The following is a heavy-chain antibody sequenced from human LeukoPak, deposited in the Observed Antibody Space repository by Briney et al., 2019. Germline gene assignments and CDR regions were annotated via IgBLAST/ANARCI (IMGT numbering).Heavy chain of an antibody. J-gene: IGHJ6*02. CDR1: GGSISSYY. Sequence: PSETLSLTCTVSGGSISSYYWSWIRQPAGKGLEWIGRIYTSGSTNYNPSLKSRVTISVDTSKNQFSLKLSSVTAADTAVYYCARDRVLSTAYYYYGMDVWGQGTTVTVSS. D-gene: IGHD4-17*01. V-gene: IGHV4-4*07. CDR3: ARDRVLSTAYYYYGMDV. CDR2: IYTSGST.